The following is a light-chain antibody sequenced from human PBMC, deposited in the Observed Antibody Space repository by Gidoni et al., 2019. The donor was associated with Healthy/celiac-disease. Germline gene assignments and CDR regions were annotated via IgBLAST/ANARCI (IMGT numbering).Light chain of an antibody. J-gene: IGKJ5*01. Sequence: AIRITQSPSSLSASTGDRVTITCRPSQGISSYLTWYQQKPGKAPKLLIYAASTLQSGVPSRFSGSGSGTDFTLTISCLQSEDIATYYCKQYYSYPITFGQGTRLEIK. CDR3: KQYYSYPIT. V-gene: IGKV1-8*01. CDR2: AAS. CDR1: QGISSY.